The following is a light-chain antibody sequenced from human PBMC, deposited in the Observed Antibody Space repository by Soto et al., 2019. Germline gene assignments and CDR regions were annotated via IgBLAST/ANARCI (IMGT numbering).Light chain of an antibody. J-gene: IGKJ2*01. V-gene: IGKV3-15*01. Sequence: EIVMTQSPATLSVSPGERATLSCRASQSVSSNLAWYQQKPGQAPRLLIYGASTRTPGTPARFSGSGSGTEFTLTISSLQSEDFAVYYCQQYNNWYTFGQGTKLEIK. CDR2: GAS. CDR3: QQYNNWYT. CDR1: QSVSSN.